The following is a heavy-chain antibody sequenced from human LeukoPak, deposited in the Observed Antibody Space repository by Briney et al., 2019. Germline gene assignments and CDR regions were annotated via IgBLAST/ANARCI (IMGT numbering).Heavy chain of an antibody. CDR2: IYPGDSDT. V-gene: IGHV5-51*01. Sequence: GESLKISCKGSGYRFTSYWIGWVRQMPGKGLEWMGIIYPGDSDTRYSPSFQGQVTISADKSISTAYLQWSSLKASDTAMYYCARQIGSSGWYGGDWFDPWGQGTLVTVSS. CDR3: ARQIGSSGWYGGDWFDP. J-gene: IGHJ5*02. CDR1: GYRFTSYW. D-gene: IGHD6-19*01.